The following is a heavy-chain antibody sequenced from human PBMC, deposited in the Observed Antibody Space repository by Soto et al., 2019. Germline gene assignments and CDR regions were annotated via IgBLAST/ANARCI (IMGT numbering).Heavy chain of an antibody. CDR2: IYSSDADT. CDR1: GYNFAGYW. Sequence: PWESLKISCKGSGYNFAGYWIAWVRQMPGKGLELTGIIYSSDADTRYRPSFQGQVTISADTSIRSLYLQLSSLTASDTAMYYCARRGVSTRTFDYWGQGTTVTVYS. V-gene: IGHV5-51*01. J-gene: IGHJ4*02. CDR3: ARRGVSTRTFDY. D-gene: IGHD3-3*01.